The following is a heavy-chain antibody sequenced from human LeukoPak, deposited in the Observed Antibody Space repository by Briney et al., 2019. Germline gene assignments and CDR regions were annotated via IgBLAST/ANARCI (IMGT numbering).Heavy chain of an antibody. Sequence: PGRSLRLSCAASGFTFSSYGMHWVRQAPGKGLEWEAVIWYDGSNKYYADSVKGRFTISRDNSKNTLYLQMNSLRAEDTAVYYSARDQRVRLWSATDYWGQGTLVTVSS. CDR3: ARDQRVRLWSATDY. J-gene: IGHJ4*02. D-gene: IGHD5-18*01. CDR2: IWYDGSNK. CDR1: GFTFSSYG. V-gene: IGHV3-33*01.